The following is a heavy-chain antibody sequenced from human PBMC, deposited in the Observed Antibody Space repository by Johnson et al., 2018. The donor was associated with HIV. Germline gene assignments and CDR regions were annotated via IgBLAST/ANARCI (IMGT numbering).Heavy chain of an antibody. CDR1: GFTFSSFG. Sequence: QVQLVESGGGVVKPGRSLRLSCAASGFTFSSFGMHWVRQAPGKGLEWVAVIWYDGTNKYYVDSVKGRFTISRDNAKNSLYLQMNSLRAEDTAVYYCASDPVPAAIRAFDIWGQGTMVTVSS. J-gene: IGHJ3*02. CDR2: IWYDGTNK. CDR3: ASDPVPAAIRAFDI. V-gene: IGHV3-33*01. D-gene: IGHD2-2*01.